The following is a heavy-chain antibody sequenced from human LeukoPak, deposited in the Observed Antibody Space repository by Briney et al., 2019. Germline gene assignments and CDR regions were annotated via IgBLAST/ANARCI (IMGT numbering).Heavy chain of an antibody. D-gene: IGHD6-13*01. Sequence: SETLSLTCAVYGGSFSDYYWSWIRQPPGKGLEWIGYIYYSGSTNYNPSLKSRVTISVDTSKNQFSLKLSSVTAADTAVYYCARGIAAAGTGFLNWFDPWGQGTLVTVSS. J-gene: IGHJ5*02. V-gene: IGHV4-59*01. CDR2: IYYSGST. CDR1: GGSFSDYY. CDR3: ARGIAAAGTGFLNWFDP.